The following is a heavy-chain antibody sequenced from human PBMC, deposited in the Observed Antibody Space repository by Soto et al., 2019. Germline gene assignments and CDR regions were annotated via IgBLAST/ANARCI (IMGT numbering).Heavy chain of an antibody. CDR1: GGSISSGGYY. Sequence: NPSETRSLTCTVSGGSISSGGYYWSWIRQHPGKGLEWIGYIYYSGSTYYNPSLKSRVTISVDTSKNQFSLKLSSVTAADTAVYYCAREMAAAGPNWFDPWGQGTLVTVSS. J-gene: IGHJ5*02. D-gene: IGHD6-13*01. CDR3: AREMAAAGPNWFDP. V-gene: IGHV4-31*03. CDR2: IYYSGST.